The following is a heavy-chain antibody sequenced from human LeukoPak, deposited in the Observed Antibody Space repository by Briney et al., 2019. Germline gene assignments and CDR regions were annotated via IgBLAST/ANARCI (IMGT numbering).Heavy chain of an antibody. D-gene: IGHD6-6*01. V-gene: IGHV4-30-4*01. CDR3: AREVVHPTDSDAFDI. Sequence: PSETLSLTCTVSGVSISNANFLWSWIRQPPGKGLEWVAYVRYSGDAYYNPSLESLATILVDTSKNQFSLRLTSVTAADTAVYYCAREVVHPTDSDAFDIWGQGTMVTVSS. J-gene: IGHJ3*02. CDR1: GVSISNANFL. CDR2: VRYSGDA.